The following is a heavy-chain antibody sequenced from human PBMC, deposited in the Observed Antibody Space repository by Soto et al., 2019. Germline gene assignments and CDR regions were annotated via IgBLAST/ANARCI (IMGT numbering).Heavy chain of an antibody. Sequence: TLTCIVSGGYSGGYDGSWILQPPGKGLEWIGFVYYGGNTNSNPSLKSRVTISLDASRSQFSLRLSAVTSADTAVYYCASGYFFHSESFSYLDFWGQGALVTVSS. V-gene: IGHV4-59*01. CDR2: VYYGGNT. CDR3: ASGYFFHSESFSYLDF. CDR1: GGYSGGYD. D-gene: IGHD3-10*01. J-gene: IGHJ4*02.